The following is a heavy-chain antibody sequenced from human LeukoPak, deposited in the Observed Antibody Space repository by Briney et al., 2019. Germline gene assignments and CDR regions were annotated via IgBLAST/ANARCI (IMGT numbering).Heavy chain of an antibody. CDR2: ISSSGSTI. CDR3: ASNPSDTAMVIYYYYYMDV. Sequence: GGSLRLSCAASGLTFSSYEMNWVRQAPGKGLEWVSYISSSGSTIYYADSVKGRFTISRDNSKNTLYLQMNSLRAEDTAVYYCASNPSDTAMVIYYYYYMDVWGKGTTVTVSS. V-gene: IGHV3-48*03. D-gene: IGHD5-18*01. CDR1: GLTFSSYE. J-gene: IGHJ6*03.